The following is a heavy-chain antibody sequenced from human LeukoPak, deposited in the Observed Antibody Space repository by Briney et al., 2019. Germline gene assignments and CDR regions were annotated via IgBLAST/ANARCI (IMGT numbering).Heavy chain of an antibody. D-gene: IGHD3-10*01. J-gene: IGHJ4*02. CDR2: TFYSGST. CDR1: SGSISTSNYY. CDR3: ARTRYYYNSRSYGAPYYFDY. V-gene: IGHV4-39*07. Sequence: PSETLSLTRTVSSGSISTSNYYWGWVRQPPGKALEWIGNTFYSGSTYYSPSLKSRATISLDTSRNQFSLKLSSVTAADTAVYYCARTRYYYNSRSYGAPYYFDYWGQGTLVTVSS.